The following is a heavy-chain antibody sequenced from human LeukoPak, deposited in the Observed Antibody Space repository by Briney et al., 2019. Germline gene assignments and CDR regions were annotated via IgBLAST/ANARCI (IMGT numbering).Heavy chain of an antibody. CDR3: ARDPPTEYCGGDCFENGMDV. D-gene: IGHD2-21*02. J-gene: IGHJ6*02. Sequence: PGGSLRLSCVGSGFTFSSYWMHWVRQAPGKGLVWVSRINSDGSSTSYADSVKGRFTISRDNAKNTLYLQMNSLRAEDTAVYYCARDPPTEYCGGDCFENGMDVWGQGTTVTVSS. V-gene: IGHV3-74*01. CDR1: GFTFSSYW. CDR2: INSDGSST.